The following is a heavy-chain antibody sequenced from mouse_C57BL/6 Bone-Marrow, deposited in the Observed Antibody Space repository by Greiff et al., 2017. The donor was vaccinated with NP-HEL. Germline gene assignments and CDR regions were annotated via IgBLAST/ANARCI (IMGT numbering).Heavy chain of an antibody. D-gene: IGHD1-1*01. Sequence: QVQLKQSGPELVKPGASVKISCKASGYAFSSSWMNWVKQRPGKGLEWIGRIYPGDGDTNYNGKFKGKATLTADKSSSTAYMQLSSLTSEDSAVYFCAGYYGSSGDYWGQGTTLTVSS. CDR1: GYAFSSSW. V-gene: IGHV1-82*01. CDR2: IYPGDGDT. CDR3: AGYYGSSGDY. J-gene: IGHJ2*01.